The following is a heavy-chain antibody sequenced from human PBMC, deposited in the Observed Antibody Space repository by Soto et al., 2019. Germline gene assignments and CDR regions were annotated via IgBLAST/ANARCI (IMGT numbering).Heavy chain of an antibody. CDR2: IYYSGSP. CDR3: ARQGDYFGSGRYYSTFEC. J-gene: IGHJ4*02. D-gene: IGHD3-10*01. V-gene: IGHV4-39*01. CDR1: GGSLSTSSSYY. Sequence: QLQLQESGPGLVKPSETLSLTCSVSGGSLSTSSSYYWGWIRQPPGKGLEWIGSIYYSGSPSYNPSLKSRVTLPVHTSKTQSSLRLRSVTAADTAVYYCARQGDYFGSGRYYSTFECWGQGTLVTVSS.